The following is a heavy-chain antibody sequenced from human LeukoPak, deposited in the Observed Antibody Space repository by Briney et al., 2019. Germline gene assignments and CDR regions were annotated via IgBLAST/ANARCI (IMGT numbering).Heavy chain of an antibody. D-gene: IGHD3-10*01. CDR1: GYTFTSYD. J-gene: IGHJ4*02. Sequence: WASVKVSCKASGYTFTSYDINWVRQATGQGPEWMGWMNPNSGNTGYAQKIQGRVTMTRDTSISTAYMELSSLRSEDTAVYYCARATSGSGSAYFDYWGQGTLVTVSS. CDR2: MNPNSGNT. V-gene: IGHV1-8*01. CDR3: ARATSGSGSAYFDY.